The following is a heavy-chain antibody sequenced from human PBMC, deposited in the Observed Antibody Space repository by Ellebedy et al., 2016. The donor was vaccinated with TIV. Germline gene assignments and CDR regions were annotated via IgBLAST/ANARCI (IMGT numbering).Heavy chain of an antibody. CDR2: INHSGST. CDR1: GASFSGYY. CDR3: ARVHGYKAMNDY. V-gene: IGHV4-34*01. D-gene: IGHD5-24*01. J-gene: IGHJ4*02. Sequence: MPSETLSLTCAVYGASFSGYYLSWIRQPPGKGLEWIGEINHSGSTNYNPSLKSRVTVSVDTSKNQFSLKLSSVTAADTAVYYCARVHGYKAMNDYWGQGTLVTVSS.